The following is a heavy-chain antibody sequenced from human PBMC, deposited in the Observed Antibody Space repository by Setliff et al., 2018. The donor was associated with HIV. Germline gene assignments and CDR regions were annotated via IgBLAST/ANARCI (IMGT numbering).Heavy chain of an antibody. Sequence: PSETLSLTCSVSGDSISSGSYFWGWIRQTPGKGLEWIGNIYYTGFAYYNPSLKSRVTIPLDTSKTHFFLNLTSVTDADTAVYFCTREGRGDPAMATTRIDYWGRGTLVTVSS. CDR3: TREGRGDPAMATTRIDY. V-gene: IGHV4-39*02. J-gene: IGHJ4*02. CDR2: IYYTGFA. D-gene: IGHD1-1*01. CDR1: GDSISSGSYF.